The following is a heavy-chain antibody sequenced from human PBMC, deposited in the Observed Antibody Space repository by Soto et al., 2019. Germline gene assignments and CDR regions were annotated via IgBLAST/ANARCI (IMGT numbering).Heavy chain of an antibody. CDR1: GGSFSGYY. V-gene: IGHV4-34*01. CDR2: INHSGST. CDR3: ATRPADPHSSSWIGGSWSAV. D-gene: IGHD6-13*01. Sequence: QVQLQQWGAGLLKPSETLSLTCAVYGGSFSGYYWSWIRQPPGKGLEWIGEINHSGSTNYNPSLKSRVTISVDTSKNQFSLKLSSVTAADTAVYYCATRPADPHSSSWIGGSWSAVWGQGTTVTVSS. J-gene: IGHJ6*02.